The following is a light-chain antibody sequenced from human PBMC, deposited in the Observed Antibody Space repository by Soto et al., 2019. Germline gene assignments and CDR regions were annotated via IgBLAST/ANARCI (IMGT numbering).Light chain of an antibody. CDR2: AAS. V-gene: IGKV1-6*01. J-gene: IGKJ1*01. CDR1: QGIRND. Sequence: AIQRTQSPSSLSASVGYRVTITCRASQGIRNDLGWYQQKPGKAPKVLIYAASSLQSGVPSRFSVIGSGTDFTLTISRLKTEDFATYYCLQEYNYPPTFCQGTKVDIK. CDR3: LQEYNYPPT.